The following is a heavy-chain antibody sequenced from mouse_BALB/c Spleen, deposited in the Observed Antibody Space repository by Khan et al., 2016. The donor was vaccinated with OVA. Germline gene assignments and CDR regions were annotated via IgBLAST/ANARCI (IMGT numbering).Heavy chain of an antibody. CDR1: GFTFSSYG. Sequence: EVKLVESGGDLVQPGGSRKLSCAASGFTFSSYGMHWVRQAPEKGLEWVAYISGDSNTIYYADTVKGRFTISRDNPRNTLFLQMTSLMSEDTAMDYCATSYFYGYYFDYWGPGTTLTVSS. CDR2: ISGDSNTI. V-gene: IGHV5-17*02. J-gene: IGHJ2*01. D-gene: IGHD1-1*01. CDR3: ATSYFYGYYFDY.